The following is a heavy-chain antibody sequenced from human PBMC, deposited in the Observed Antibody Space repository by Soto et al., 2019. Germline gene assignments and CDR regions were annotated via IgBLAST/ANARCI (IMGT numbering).Heavy chain of an antibody. CDR1: GYTFTSYD. CDR3: ARVPEARDYDFWSGYYPSYYYYYYMDV. CDR2: MNPNSGNT. Sequence: QVQLVQSGAEVKKPGASVKVSCKASGYTFTSYDINWVRQATGQGLEWMGWMNPNSGNTGYAQKFQGRVTMTRNTSISTAYMELSSLRSEDTAVYYCARVPEARDYDFWSGYYPSYYYYYYMDVWGKGTTVTVSS. V-gene: IGHV1-8*01. J-gene: IGHJ6*03. D-gene: IGHD3-3*01.